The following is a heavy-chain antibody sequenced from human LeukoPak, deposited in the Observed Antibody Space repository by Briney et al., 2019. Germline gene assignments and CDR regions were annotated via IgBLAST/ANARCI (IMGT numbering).Heavy chain of an antibody. Sequence: GGSPRLSPAAPGFTFRRTSMNWVRQAPGKGLEWVSSIRNRKSYIYYADTVKGRFTISRDNAKNSLCLQMNSLRAEDTAVYYCARERYSYGQDDAFDIWGQGTMVTVSS. D-gene: IGHD5-18*01. CDR3: ARERYSYGQDDAFDI. J-gene: IGHJ3*02. V-gene: IGHV3-21*01. CDR1: GFTFRRTS. CDR2: IRNRKSYI.